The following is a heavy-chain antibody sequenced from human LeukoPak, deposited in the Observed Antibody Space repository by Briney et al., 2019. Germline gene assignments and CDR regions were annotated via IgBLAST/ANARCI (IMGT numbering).Heavy chain of an antibody. V-gene: IGHV1-3*01. CDR1: GYTFTSYA. CDR3: AREGLGYSGYDWENWFDP. CDR2: INAGNGNT. D-gene: IGHD5-12*01. Sequence: ASVKVSCKASGYTFTSYAMHWVRQAPGQRLEWMGWINAGNGNTKYPQKFQGRVTITRDTSASTAYMELSSLRSEDTAVYYCAREGLGYSGYDWENWFDPWGQGTLVTVSS. J-gene: IGHJ5*02.